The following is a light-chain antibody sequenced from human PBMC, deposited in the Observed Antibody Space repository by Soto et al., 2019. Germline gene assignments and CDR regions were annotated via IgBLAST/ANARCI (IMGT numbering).Light chain of an antibody. CDR3: QQTSTMPVT. Sequence: DIQMTQSPSSLSASVGDRVTITCRASQGIRSYLNWYQQKPGNAPKLLICAASSLQSGVPSRFSGSGSGTDSTLTISSMQPEDVATYFCQQTSTMPVTFGQGTKVYIK. J-gene: IGKJ1*01. CDR1: QGIRSY. V-gene: IGKV1-39*01. CDR2: AAS.